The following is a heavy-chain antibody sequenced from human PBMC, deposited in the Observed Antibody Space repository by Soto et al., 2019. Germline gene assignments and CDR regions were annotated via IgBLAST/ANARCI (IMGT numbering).Heavy chain of an antibody. CDR1: GGTFSSYA. J-gene: IGHJ6*02. CDR3: ASGEDSVVAPGYYYYGMDV. D-gene: IGHD2-2*01. Sequence: SVKVSCKASGGTFSSYAISWARQAPGQGLEWMGGIIPIFGTANYAQKFQGRVTITADESTSTAYMELSSLRSEDTAVYYCASGEDSVVAPGYYYYGMDVWGQGTTVTVSS. CDR2: IIPIFGTA. V-gene: IGHV1-69*13.